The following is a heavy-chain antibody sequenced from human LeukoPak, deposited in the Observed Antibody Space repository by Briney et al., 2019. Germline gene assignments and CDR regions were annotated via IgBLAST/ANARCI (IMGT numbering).Heavy chain of an antibody. V-gene: IGHV3-48*01. CDR1: GFTFSSYS. J-gene: IGHJ4*02. D-gene: IGHD3-10*01. CDR2: ISSSSSTI. CDR3: ARRGDYYGSGSYYFDY. Sequence: GGSLRLSCAASGFTFSSYSMNWVRQAPGKGLEWVSYISSSSSTIYYADSVKGRFTISRDNAKNSLYLQMNSLGAEDTAVYYCARRGDYYGSGSYYFDYWGQGTLVTVSS.